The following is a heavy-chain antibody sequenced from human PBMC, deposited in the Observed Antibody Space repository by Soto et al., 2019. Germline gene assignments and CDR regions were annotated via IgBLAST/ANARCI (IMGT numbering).Heavy chain of an antibody. CDR3: ARGYCSGGSCYNNWFDP. V-gene: IGHV1-69*13. J-gene: IGHJ5*02. D-gene: IGHD2-15*01. CDR2: IIPIFGTA. CDR1: GGTFSSYA. Sequence: SVKVSCKASGGTFSSYAISWVRQAPGQGLEWMGGIIPIFGTANYAQKFQGRVTITADESTSTAYMELSSLRSEDTAVYYCARGYCSGGSCYNNWFDPWGQGTLVTVSS.